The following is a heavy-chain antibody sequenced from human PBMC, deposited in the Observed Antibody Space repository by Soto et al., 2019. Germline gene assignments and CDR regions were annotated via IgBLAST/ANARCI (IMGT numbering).Heavy chain of an antibody. CDR2: IKSKTDGGTT. J-gene: IGHJ3*02. CDR1: GFTFSNAW. D-gene: IGHD1-20*01. Sequence: EVQLVESGGGLVKPGGSLRLSCAASGFTFSNAWMNWVRQAPGKGLEWVGRIKSKTDGGTTDYAAPVQGRITISRDDSKNTLYLQMNSLKTEDTAVYYCTTGWYNWSDVPFDIWGQGTKVTVSS. CDR3: TTGWYNWSDVPFDI. V-gene: IGHV3-15*07.